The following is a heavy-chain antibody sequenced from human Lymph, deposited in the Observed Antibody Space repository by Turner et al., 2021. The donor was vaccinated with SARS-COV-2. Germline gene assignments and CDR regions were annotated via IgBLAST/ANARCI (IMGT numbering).Heavy chain of an antibody. D-gene: IGHD1-26*01. V-gene: IGHV1-8*02. CDR1: GYTFTSYD. J-gene: IGHJ6*02. Sequence: QVQLVQSGAEVKKPGASVKVSCKAPGYTFTSYDINWVRQATGQGLEWRGWMNPNSGNTGYAQKFKGRVTMTRNTSISTAYMELSSLRSEDTAVYYCARGRYSGGGMDVWGQGTTVTVSS. CDR2: MNPNSGNT. CDR3: ARGRYSGGGMDV.